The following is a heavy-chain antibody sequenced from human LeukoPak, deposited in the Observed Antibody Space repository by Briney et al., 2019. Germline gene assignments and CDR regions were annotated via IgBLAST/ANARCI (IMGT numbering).Heavy chain of an antibody. CDR2: VKQDGSEK. CDR3: VRDKVVGATLLDY. Sequence: GGSLRLSCAASGFTFSSYAMSWVRQAPGKGLEWVANVKQDGSEKYYVDSVKGRFTISRDNAKSSLFLQMDSLRAEDTAVYYCVRDKVVGATLLDYWGQGTLVTVSS. J-gene: IGHJ4*02. CDR1: GFTFSSYA. V-gene: IGHV3-7*01. D-gene: IGHD1-26*01.